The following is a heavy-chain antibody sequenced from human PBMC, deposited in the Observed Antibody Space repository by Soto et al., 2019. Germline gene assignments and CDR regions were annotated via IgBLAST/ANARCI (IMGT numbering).Heavy chain of an antibody. CDR3: AKANSGDDDEFDY. Sequence: ASVKVSCKASGYTFSGYYMHWVRQAPGQGLEWMGWVNPKSGGTDYAQKFQGRVTMTRDTSSSSAYMELSSLRSDDTAVYYCAKANSGDDDEFDYWGQGTQVTVSS. CDR1: GYTFSGYY. V-gene: IGHV1-2*02. J-gene: IGHJ4*01. D-gene: IGHD5-12*01. CDR2: VNPKSGGT.